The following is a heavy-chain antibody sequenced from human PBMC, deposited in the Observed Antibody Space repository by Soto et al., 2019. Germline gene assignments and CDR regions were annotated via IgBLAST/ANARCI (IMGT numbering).Heavy chain of an antibody. V-gene: IGHV3-33*01. CDR1: GFTFSSYG. D-gene: IGHD4-17*01. CDR3: ARDNYGDYFTHTLNWFDP. CDR2: IWYDGSNK. Sequence: QVQLVESGGGVVQPGRSLRLSCAASGFTFSSYGMHWVRQAPGKGLEWVAVIWYDGSNKYYADSVKGRFTISRDNSKNTLYLQMNSLRAEDTAVYYCARDNYGDYFTHTLNWFDPWGQGTLVTVSS. J-gene: IGHJ5*02.